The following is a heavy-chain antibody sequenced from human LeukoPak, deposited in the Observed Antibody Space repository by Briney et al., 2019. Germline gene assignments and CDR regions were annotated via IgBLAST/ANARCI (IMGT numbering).Heavy chain of an antibody. D-gene: IGHD3-10*01. CDR2: ISSVSTYI. CDR1: GFTFSTYS. V-gene: IGHV3-21*01. J-gene: IGHJ4*02. Sequence: GGSPRLSCAASGFTFSTYSMNWVRQAPGKGLEWVSSISSVSTYIYYADSVKGRFTISRDNAKNSLYLQMNSLRAEDTAVYYCASSRITMVRGVITFFDYWGQGTLVTVSS. CDR3: ASSRITMVRGVITFFDY.